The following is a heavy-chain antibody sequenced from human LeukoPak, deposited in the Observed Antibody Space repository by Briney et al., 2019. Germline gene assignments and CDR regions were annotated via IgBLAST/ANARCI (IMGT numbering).Heavy chain of an antibody. Sequence: SETLSLTCTVSGGSISSSSYYWGWIRQPPGKGLEWIGSIYYSGSTYYNPSLKSRVTISVDTSKNQFSLKLSSVTAADTAVYYCASSTYYDILTGYSFDYWGQGTLVTVSS. J-gene: IGHJ4*02. V-gene: IGHV4-39*01. D-gene: IGHD3-9*01. CDR3: ASSTYYDILTGYSFDY. CDR1: GGSISSSSYY. CDR2: IYYSGST.